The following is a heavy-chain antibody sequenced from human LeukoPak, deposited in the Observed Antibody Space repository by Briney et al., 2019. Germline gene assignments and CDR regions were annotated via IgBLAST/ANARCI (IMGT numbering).Heavy chain of an antibody. V-gene: IGHV1-8*01. CDR1: GYTFTSYD. CDR3: AREGTDAGATTNNWFDP. J-gene: IGHJ5*02. CDR2: MNPNSGNT. D-gene: IGHD1-26*01. Sequence: ASVKVSCKASGYTFTSYDINWVRQATGQGLEWMGWMNPNSGNTGYAQKFQGRVTMTRNTSISTAYMELSSLRSEDTAVYYCAREGTDAGATTNNWFDPWGQGTLVTVSS.